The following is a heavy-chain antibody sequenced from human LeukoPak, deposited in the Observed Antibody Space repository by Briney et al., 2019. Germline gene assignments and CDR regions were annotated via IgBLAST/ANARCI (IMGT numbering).Heavy chain of an antibody. CDR2: VSSTGGTT. J-gene: IGHJ4*02. Sequence: PGGSLRLSCAASGFTFSTYGMSWVRQAPGKGLEWVSAVSSTGGTTYYADSVKGRFTISRDNSKNTLYLQMNSLRAGDTAVYYCATSGLSRFGFWGQGTLVTVSS. CDR1: GFTFSTYG. CDR3: ATSGLSRFGF. V-gene: IGHV3-23*01. D-gene: IGHD2/OR15-2a*01.